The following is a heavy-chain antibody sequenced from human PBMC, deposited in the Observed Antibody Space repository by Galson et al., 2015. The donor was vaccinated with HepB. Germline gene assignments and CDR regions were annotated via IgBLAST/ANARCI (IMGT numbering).Heavy chain of an antibody. V-gene: IGHV3-11*01. D-gene: IGHD3-10*01. Sequence: SLRLSCAASRFTFSDYYMSWFRQAPGKGLEWVSSISSSGMTIYYADSVKGRFTISRDNAKKSLYLQMNSLRAEDTAVYYCAREDRITMLRGVHAPFDYWGQGTLVTVSS. CDR1: RFTFSDYY. J-gene: IGHJ4*02. CDR3: AREDRITMLRGVHAPFDY. CDR2: ISSSGMTI.